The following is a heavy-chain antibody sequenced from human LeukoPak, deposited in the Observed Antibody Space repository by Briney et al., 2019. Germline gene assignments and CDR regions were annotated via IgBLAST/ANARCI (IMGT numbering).Heavy chain of an antibody. D-gene: IGHD1-14*01. CDR2: IAYDGSRA. Sequence: SLRLSCAGSGFTFGGYGMHWFRQTPGKGLEWVAVIAYDGSRAFYADSEKGRFTISRDNSKNTMSVQMDDLRAEDTAVYYCTRYNNDHFDYWGQGTLVTVSS. CDR3: TRYNNDHFDY. J-gene: IGHJ4*02. V-gene: IGHV3-33*01. CDR1: GFTFGGYG.